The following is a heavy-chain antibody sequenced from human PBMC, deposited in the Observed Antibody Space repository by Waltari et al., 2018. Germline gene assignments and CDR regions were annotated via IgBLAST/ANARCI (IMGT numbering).Heavy chain of an antibody. Sequence: VQLQESGPGLGKPSQTLSLPCTVPGVPLSSRCYYWSWIRQPAGKGLEWIGRIYTSGSTNYNPSLKSRVTISVDTSKNQFSLKLSSVTAADTAVYYCARGVIGAYFDYWGQGTLVTVSS. CDR3: ARGVIGAYFDY. D-gene: IGHD3-10*01. CDR1: GVPLSSRCYY. V-gene: IGHV4-61*02. J-gene: IGHJ4*02. CDR2: IYTSGST.